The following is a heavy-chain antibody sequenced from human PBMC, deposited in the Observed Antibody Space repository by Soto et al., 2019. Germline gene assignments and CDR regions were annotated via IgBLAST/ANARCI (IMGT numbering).Heavy chain of an antibody. V-gene: IGHV1-69*13. CDR3: ARGTDCSSTSCSTPYYYYYGMDV. Sequence: SVKVSCKASGGTFSSYAISWVRQAPGQGLEWMGGIIPIFGTANYAQKFQGGVTITADQSTSTAYMELSSLRSEDTAVYYCARGTDCSSTSCSTPYYYYYGMDVWGQGTTVTVSS. CDR1: GGTFSSYA. J-gene: IGHJ6*02. D-gene: IGHD2-2*01. CDR2: IIPIFGTA.